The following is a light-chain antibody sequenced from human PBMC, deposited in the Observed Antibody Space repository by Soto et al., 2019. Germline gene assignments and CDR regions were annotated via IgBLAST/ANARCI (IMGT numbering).Light chain of an antibody. CDR3: QQYGSSPPYT. Sequence: EIVLTQSPGTLSLSPGERATLSCRASQSVSSSYLALYQQKPGQAPRLLIYGASSRATGIPDRFSGSGSGTDLTLTISRLEPEDFAVYYCQQYGSSPPYTFGQGTKLEIK. CDR2: GAS. J-gene: IGKJ2*01. V-gene: IGKV3-20*01. CDR1: QSVSSSY.